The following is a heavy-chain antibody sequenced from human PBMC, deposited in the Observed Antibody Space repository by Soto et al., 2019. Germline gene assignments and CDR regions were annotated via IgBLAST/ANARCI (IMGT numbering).Heavy chain of an antibody. CDR3: ARGTVIAPTAEYFQH. V-gene: IGHV3-33*01. D-gene: IGHD3-22*01. CDR1: GFTFSSYG. CDR2: IWYDGSNK. J-gene: IGHJ1*01. Sequence: GGSLRLSCAASGFTFSSYGMHWVRQAPGKGLEWVAVIWYDGSNKYYADSVKGRFTISRDNSKNTLYLQMNSLRAEDTAVYYCARGTVIAPTAEYFQHWGQGT.